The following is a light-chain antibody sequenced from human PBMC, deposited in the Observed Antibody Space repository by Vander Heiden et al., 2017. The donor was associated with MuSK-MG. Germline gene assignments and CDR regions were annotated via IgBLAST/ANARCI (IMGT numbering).Light chain of an antibody. J-gene: IGKJ4*01. V-gene: IGKV3-20*01. CDR1: QSVSSSY. CDR2: GAS. CDR3: QQCCSSPWLT. Sequence: IVLTQSPGTLPLSPGARATLSCRASQSVSSSYLAWHQQKPGQAPRLLIHGASSRATGTPDRFSGSASGTDFTLTISRLEPEDFAVYYCQQCCSSPWLTCGGGTKVEIK.